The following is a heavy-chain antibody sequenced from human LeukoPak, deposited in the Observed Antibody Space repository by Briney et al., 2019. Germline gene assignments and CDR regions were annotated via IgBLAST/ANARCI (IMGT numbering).Heavy chain of an antibody. V-gene: IGHV1-69*04. CDR2: IIPILGIA. J-gene: IGHJ3*02. D-gene: IGHD2-15*01. CDR3: ARYGGNLDAFDI. CDR1: GGTFSSYA. Sequence: SVKVSCKASGGTFSSYAISWVRQAPGQVLEWMGRIIPILGIANYAQKFQGRVTITADKSTSTAYMELSSLRSEDTAVYYCARYGGNLDAFDIWGQGTMVTVSS.